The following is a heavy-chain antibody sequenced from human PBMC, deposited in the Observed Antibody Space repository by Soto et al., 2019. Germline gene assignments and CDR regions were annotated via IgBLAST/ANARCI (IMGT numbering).Heavy chain of an antibody. CDR3: ARSGDNYNVLDY. D-gene: IGHD3-10*02. Sequence: GGSLSLSCVGSGFTFSDYYMSWVRQAPGKGLEWLSYSSNSGTYTKYAGSVKGRFSISRDNAKNSLHLQINSLRGEDTAVYYCARSGDNYNVLDYWGQGTPVTVSS. CDR2: SSNSGTYT. CDR1: GFTFSDYY. J-gene: IGHJ4*02. V-gene: IGHV3-11*06.